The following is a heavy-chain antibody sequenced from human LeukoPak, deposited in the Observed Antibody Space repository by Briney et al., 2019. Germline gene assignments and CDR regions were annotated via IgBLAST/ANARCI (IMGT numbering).Heavy chain of an antibody. CDR3: ARLDYSSGWYYIDY. CDR2: IYYSGST. CDR1: GFTFDDYA. J-gene: IGHJ4*02. V-gene: IGHV4-59*08. D-gene: IGHD6-19*01. Sequence: TGGSLRLSCAVSGFTFDDYAMHWIRQPPGKGLEWIGYIYYSGSTNYNPSLKSRVTMSVDSSKNQFALKLSSVTAADTAVYYCARLDYSSGWYYIDYWGQGALVTVSS.